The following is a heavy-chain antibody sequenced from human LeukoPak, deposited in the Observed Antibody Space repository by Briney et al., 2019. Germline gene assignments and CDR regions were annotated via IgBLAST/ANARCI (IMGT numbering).Heavy chain of an antibody. CDR1: GFTFSSSE. D-gene: IGHD5-18*01. CDR3: LRVTAFNWFDP. Sequence: GGSLRLSCAVSGFTFSSSEMNWVRQAPGKGLEWVSYISSSGSTIYYADSVKGRFTISRDNAKNSLYLQMNSLRVEDTAVYYCLRVTAFNWFDPWGQGTLVTVSS. J-gene: IGHJ5*02. V-gene: IGHV3-48*03. CDR2: ISSSGSTI.